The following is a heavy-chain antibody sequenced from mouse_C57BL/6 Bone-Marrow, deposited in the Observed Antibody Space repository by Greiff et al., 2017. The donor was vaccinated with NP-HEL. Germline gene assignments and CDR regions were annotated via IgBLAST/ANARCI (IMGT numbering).Heavy chain of an antibody. CDR2: IYPSDSET. V-gene: IGHV1-61*01. CDR1: GYTFTSYW. D-gene: IGHD2-1*01. Sequence: VQLQQPGAELVRPGSSVKLSCKASGYTFTSYWMDWVKQRPGQGLEWIGNIYPSDSETHYNQKFKDKATLTVDKSSSTAYMQLSSLTSEDSAVYYCAIYYGNYDYAMDYWGQGTSVTVS. J-gene: IGHJ4*01. CDR3: AIYYGNYDYAMDY.